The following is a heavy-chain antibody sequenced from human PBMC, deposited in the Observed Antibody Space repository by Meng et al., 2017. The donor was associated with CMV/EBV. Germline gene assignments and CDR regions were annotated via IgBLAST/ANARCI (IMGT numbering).Heavy chain of an antibody. CDR2: IRSKANSYAT. Sequence: GESLKISCAASGFTFSGSAMHWVRQASGKGLEWVGRIRSKANSYATAYAASVKGRFTISRDDSKNTAYLQMNSLKTEDTAVYYCARDRLVRDTIFGVDYYGMDVWGQGTTVTVSS. CDR1: GFTFSGSA. D-gene: IGHD3-3*01. CDR3: ARDRLVRDTIFGVDYYGMDV. J-gene: IGHJ6*02. V-gene: IGHV3-73*01.